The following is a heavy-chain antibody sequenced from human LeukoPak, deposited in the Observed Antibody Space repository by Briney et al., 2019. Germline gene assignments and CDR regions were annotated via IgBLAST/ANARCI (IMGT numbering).Heavy chain of an antibody. V-gene: IGHV1-2*02. J-gene: IGHJ4*02. CDR3: ARARDLIVVFDY. CDR1: GYTFTAYY. D-gene: IGHD3-22*01. CDR2: INPNSGGT. Sequence: GASVKVSCKASGYTFTAYYMHWVRQAPGQGLEYMGWINPNSGGTNYAQKFQGRVTMTRDTSTSTAYMELSRLRSDDTAVYYCARARDLIVVFDYWGQGTLVTVSS.